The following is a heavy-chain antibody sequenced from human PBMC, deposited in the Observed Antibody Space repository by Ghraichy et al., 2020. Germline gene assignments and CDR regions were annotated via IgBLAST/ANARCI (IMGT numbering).Heavy chain of an antibody. V-gene: IGHV4-4*07. Sequence: TLSLTCAVYGGSFSGYYWSWIRQPAGKGLEWIGRIYTSGSTNYNPSLKSRVTMSVDTSKNQFSLKLSSVTAADTAVYYCARDIVVAGTAFDIWGQGTMVTVSS. CDR3: ARDIVVAGTAFDI. CDR2: IYTSGST. J-gene: IGHJ3*02. D-gene: IGHD6-19*01. CDR1: GGSFSGYY.